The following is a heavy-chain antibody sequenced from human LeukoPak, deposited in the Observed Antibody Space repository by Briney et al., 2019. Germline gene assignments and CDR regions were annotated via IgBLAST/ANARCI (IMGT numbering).Heavy chain of an antibody. CDR2: IKSDGTGA. J-gene: IGHJ6*03. Sequence: GGSLRLSCAASGFSFSDYWMLWVREVPEKGLEWVSRIKSDGTGATYAGSVNGRFTMSRDNAENTLYLQMNSLRDEDTGIYYCARDRDGPNCYTDVWGKGTTVTVSS. CDR3: ARDRDGPNCYTDV. D-gene: IGHD5-24*01. V-gene: IGHV3-74*01. CDR1: GFSFSDYW.